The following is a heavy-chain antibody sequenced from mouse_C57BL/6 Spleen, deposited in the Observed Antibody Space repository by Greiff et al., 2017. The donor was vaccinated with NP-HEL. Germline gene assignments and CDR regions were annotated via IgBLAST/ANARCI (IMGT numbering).Heavy chain of an antibody. CDR3: ARYPLYGSSHYAMDY. V-gene: IGHV1-54*01. CDR1: GYAFTNYL. J-gene: IGHJ4*01. D-gene: IGHD1-1*01. CDR2: INPGSGGT. Sequence: QVQLKESGAELVRPGTSVKVSCKASGYAFTNYLIEWVKQRPGQGLEWIGVINPGSGGTNYNEKFKGKATLTADKSSSTAYMQLSSLTSEDSAVYFCARYPLYGSSHYAMDYWGQGTSVTVSS.